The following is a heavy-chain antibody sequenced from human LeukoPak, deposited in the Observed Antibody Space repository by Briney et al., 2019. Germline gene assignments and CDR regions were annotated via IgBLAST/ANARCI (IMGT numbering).Heavy chain of an antibody. D-gene: IGHD3-22*01. V-gene: IGHV4-34*01. Sequence: SETLSLTCAVYGGSFSGYYWSWIRQPPGKGLEWIGEINHSGSTNYNSSLKSRVTISVDTSKNQFSLKLSSVTAADTAVYYCARGLRHSTYYYDSSGYDPQNWFDPWGQGTLVTVSS. CDR1: GGSFSGYY. J-gene: IGHJ5*02. CDR2: INHSGST. CDR3: ARGLRHSTYYYDSSGYDPQNWFDP.